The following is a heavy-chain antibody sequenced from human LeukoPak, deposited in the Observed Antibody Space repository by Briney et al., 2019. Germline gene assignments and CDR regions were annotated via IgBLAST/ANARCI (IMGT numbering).Heavy chain of an antibody. V-gene: IGHV3-7*01. CDR2: IKQDGSEK. Sequence: GGSLRLSCAASGFTFSSYWMSWVRQAPGKGLEWVANIKQDGSEKYYVDSVKGRFTISRDNAKNSLYLQMNSLRAEDTAVYYCARDGRWINYYDGSSLVWGQGTLVTVSS. D-gene: IGHD3-22*01. CDR3: ARDGRWINYYDGSSLV. J-gene: IGHJ4*02. CDR1: GFTFSSYW.